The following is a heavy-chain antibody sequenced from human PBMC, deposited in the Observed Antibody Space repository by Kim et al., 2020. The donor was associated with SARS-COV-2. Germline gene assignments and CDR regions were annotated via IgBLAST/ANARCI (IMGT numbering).Heavy chain of an antibody. V-gene: IGHV3-15*01. J-gene: IGHJ4*02. Sequence: TDGGTTDYAAPVKGRFTISRDDSKNTLYLQMNSLKTEDTAVYYCTRVYNLWGQGTLVTVSS. CDR3: TRVYNL. CDR2: TDGGTT. D-gene: IGHD1-20*01.